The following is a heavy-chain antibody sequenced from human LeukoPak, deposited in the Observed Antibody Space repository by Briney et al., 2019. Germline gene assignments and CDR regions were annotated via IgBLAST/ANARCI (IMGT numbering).Heavy chain of an antibody. CDR1: GGSIGTNY. CDR2: SSYSGSS. D-gene: IGHD6-13*01. CDR3: ARSDTHHIHSSSWHFDY. Sequence: SETLSLTCSVSGGSIGTNYWSWIRQVPGKGLEWIGYSSYSGSSNYNPSLKSRVTISVDTTKTQFSLYLNSVTAADTAVYYCARSDTHHIHSSSWHFDYWGQGTLVTVSS. J-gene: IGHJ4*02. V-gene: IGHV4-59*01.